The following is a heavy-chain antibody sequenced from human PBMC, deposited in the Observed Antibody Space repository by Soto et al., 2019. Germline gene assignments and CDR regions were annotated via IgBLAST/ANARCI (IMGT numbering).Heavy chain of an antibody. CDR1: GYTFTSYD. D-gene: IGHD3-3*01. CDR3: ARGLWYDFWSGYPLTYLDV. Sequence: AASVKVSCKASGYTFTSYDINWVRQATGQGLEWMGWMNPNSGNTGYAQKFQGRVTMTRNTSISTAYMELSSLRSEDTAVYYCARGLWYDFWSGYPLTYLDVWGKGTTVTVSS. J-gene: IGHJ6*03. CDR2: MNPNSGNT. V-gene: IGHV1-8*01.